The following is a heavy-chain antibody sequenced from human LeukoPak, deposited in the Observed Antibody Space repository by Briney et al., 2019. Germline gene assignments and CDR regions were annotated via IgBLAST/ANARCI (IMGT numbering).Heavy chain of an antibody. CDR1: GFTFSSYA. J-gene: IGHJ3*02. CDR2: TSYDGSNK. CDR3: ARDVITGTLRAFDI. V-gene: IGHV3-30*01. Sequence: GRSLRLSCAASGFTFSSYAMHWVRQAPGKGLEWVAVTSYDGSNKYYADSVKGRFTISRDNSKNTLYLQMNSLRAEDTAVYYCARDVITGTLRAFDIWGQGTMVTVSS. D-gene: IGHD1-7*01.